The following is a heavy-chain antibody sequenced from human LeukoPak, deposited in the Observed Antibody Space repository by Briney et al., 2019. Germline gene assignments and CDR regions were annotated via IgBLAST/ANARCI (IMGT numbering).Heavy chain of an antibody. D-gene: IGHD3-10*01. J-gene: IGHJ4*02. CDR3: ARATMVRGVT. V-gene: IGHV1-2*02. CDR1: GYTFTGYY. CDR2: INPNSGGT. Sequence: ASVKVSRKASGYTFTGYYMHWVRQAPGQGLEWMGWINPNSGGTNYAQKFRGRVTMTRDTSISTVYMELSRLRSDDTAVYYCARATMVRGVTWGQGTLVTVSS.